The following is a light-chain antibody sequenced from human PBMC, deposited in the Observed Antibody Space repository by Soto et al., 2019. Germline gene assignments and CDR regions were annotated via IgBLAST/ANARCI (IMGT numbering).Light chain of an antibody. CDR2: GAS. V-gene: IGKV3-20*01. CDR3: QQYGSSPRT. J-gene: IGKJ1*01. Sequence: EIVLTQSPGTLSLSPGERATLSCRASQSVSSSYLVWYQQKPGQAPRLLIYGASSRATGITDRFSGSGSGTDFTLTISRLEPEDFAVYYCQQYGSSPRTFGQGTKVEIK. CDR1: QSVSSSY.